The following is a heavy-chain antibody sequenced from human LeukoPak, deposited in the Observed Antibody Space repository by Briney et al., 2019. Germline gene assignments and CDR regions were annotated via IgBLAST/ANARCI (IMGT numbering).Heavy chain of an antibody. J-gene: IGHJ4*02. CDR3: AREYGGRSSSWYRGLYYFDY. D-gene: IGHD6-13*01. V-gene: IGHV1-8*01. CDR1: GYTFTSYD. Sequence: GASVKVSCKASGYTFTSYDINWVRQATGQGLEWMGWMNPNSGNTGYAQKFQGRVTMTRDTSISTAYMELSRLRSDDTAVYYCAREYGGRSSSWYRGLYYFDYWGQGTLVTVSS. CDR2: MNPNSGNT.